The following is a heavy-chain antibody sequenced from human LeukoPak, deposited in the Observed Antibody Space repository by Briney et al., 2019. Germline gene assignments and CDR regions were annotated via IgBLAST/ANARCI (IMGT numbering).Heavy chain of an antibody. D-gene: IGHD3-16*01. J-gene: IGHJ3*02. CDR3: ARAVEGGTFDI. CDR2: IDQSGGRN. CDR1: GFTFSRFW. V-gene: IGHV3-7*05. Sequence: GGSLRLSCAASGFTFSRFWMNWVRQAPGRGLEWVANIDQSGGRNNYVDSVKGRFTISRDNAKNSLLLEMSSLRADDTAVYFRARAVEGGTFDIWGQGTTVTVSS.